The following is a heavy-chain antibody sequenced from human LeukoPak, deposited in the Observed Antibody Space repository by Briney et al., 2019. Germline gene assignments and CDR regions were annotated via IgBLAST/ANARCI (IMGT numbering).Heavy chain of an antibody. D-gene: IGHD3-10*01. CDR1: GGSFSAYY. CDR3: ARGRNSYGSGSYYNYPLDY. Sequence: PSETLSLTCAAYGGSFSAYYWTWIRQPPGKGLEWIGEINHSGSAKYNPSLKSRVTISVDTSKNQFSLKLSSVTAADTAVYYCARGRNSYGSGSYYNYPLDYWGQGTLVTVSS. J-gene: IGHJ4*02. CDR2: INHSGSA. V-gene: IGHV4-34*01.